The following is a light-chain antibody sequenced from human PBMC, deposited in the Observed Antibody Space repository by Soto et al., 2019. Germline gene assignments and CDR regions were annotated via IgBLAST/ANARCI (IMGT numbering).Light chain of an antibody. CDR2: GVT. CDR1: SSDVGGYNY. V-gene: IGLV2-14*03. Sequence: QSALTQPASVSGSPGQSIAISCTGTSSDVGGYNYVAWYQQHPGKAPKLIIYGVTNRPSGLSDRFSGSKSGNTASLTISGLQAEDEANYYCASYTSSTSRKMFGGGTKLTVL. J-gene: IGLJ3*02. CDR3: ASYTSSTSRKM.